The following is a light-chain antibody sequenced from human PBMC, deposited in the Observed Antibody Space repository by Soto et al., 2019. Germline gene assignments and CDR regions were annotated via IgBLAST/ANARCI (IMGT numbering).Light chain of an antibody. CDR1: QDISNY. CDR2: GAS. CDR3: QQYDGLLNT. Sequence: DIQMTQSPSSMSASVGDRVTITCQASQDISNYLNWYQQKAGKAPKLLIYGASNLETGVPSRFSGSGSGTDFTVTISSLQPEDIATYYCQQYDGLLNTLGGGTK. J-gene: IGKJ2*01. V-gene: IGKV1-33*01.